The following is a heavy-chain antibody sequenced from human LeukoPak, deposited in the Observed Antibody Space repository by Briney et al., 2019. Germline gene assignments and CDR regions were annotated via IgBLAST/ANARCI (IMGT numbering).Heavy chain of an antibody. J-gene: IGHJ3*01. CDR1: GLTLTYDW. CDR2: ITSKTDAETT. Sequence: SLRPSCAASGLTLTYDWTSCVRQTPRKRLWWGGRITSKTDAETTNYASPVKGRFNISRQETKNTLALQLNSLKTEDTAAYYCAKERYCSSTTCPGAFDLWGLGTMVTVSS. CDR3: AKERYCSSTTCPGAFDL. V-gene: IGHV3-15*01. D-gene: IGHD2-2*01.